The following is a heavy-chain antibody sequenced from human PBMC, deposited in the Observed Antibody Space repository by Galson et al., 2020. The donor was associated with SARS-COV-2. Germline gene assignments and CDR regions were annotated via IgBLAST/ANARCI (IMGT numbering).Heavy chain of an antibody. J-gene: IGHJ3*02. CDR2: ISTRSNYI. CDR1: GFSFSTNS. Sequence: GGSLRLSCAASGFSFSTNSVNWVRQAPGKGLEWVSYISTRSNYIYYADSVKGQFTISRDNAKNSLLLQMNSLRVEDTAVYYCASGGYTTGWGAFDIWGQGTKVTVSS. CDR3: ASGGYTTGWGAFDI. D-gene: IGHD2-8*02. V-gene: IGHV3-21*01.